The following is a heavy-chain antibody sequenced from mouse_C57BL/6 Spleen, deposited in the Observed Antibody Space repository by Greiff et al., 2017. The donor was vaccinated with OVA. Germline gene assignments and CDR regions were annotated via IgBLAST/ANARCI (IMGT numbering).Heavy chain of an antibody. Sequence: VQLQQSGAELAKPGASVKLSCKASGYTFTSYWMHWVKQRPGQGLEWIGYINPSSGYTKYNQKFKDQATLTADKSSSTAYMQLSSLTYEDSAVYYCARPDDYRGVFAYWGQGTLVTVSA. V-gene: IGHV1-7*01. CDR3: ARPDDYRGVFAY. J-gene: IGHJ3*01. CDR2: INPSSGYT. D-gene: IGHD2-4*01. CDR1: GYTFTSYW.